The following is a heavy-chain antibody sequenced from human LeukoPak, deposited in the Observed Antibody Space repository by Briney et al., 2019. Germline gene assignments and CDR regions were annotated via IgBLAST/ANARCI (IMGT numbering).Heavy chain of an antibody. CDR3: ARDRDGGVGTMDY. CDR2: ININSGGI. J-gene: IGHJ4*02. Sequence: ASVKVSXKTSGYTFIDYWIHWVRQAPGQGLEWMGRININSGGINYAQKSQGRVTMTRATSISTAYMELSRLRFDDTAVYYCARDRDGGVGTMDYWGQGTLVPVSS. CDR1: GYTFIDYW. D-gene: IGHD3-3*01. V-gene: IGHV1-2*06.